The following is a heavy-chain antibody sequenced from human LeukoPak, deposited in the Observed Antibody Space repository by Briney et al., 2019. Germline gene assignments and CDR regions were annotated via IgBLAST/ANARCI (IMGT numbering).Heavy chain of an antibody. J-gene: IGHJ4*02. CDR3: ARNLGPSNRLVTTKGYFDH. CDR1: GYTFTSYG. CDR2: ISAYDGNV. D-gene: IGHD3-22*01. Sequence: ASVKVSCKASGYTFTSYGIIWVRQAPGQGLDWMGWISAYDGNVDYAQNLQGRVTMTTDSSTSTAYMELRSLRSDDTAVYYCARNLGPSNRLVTTKGYFDHWGQGTLVTVSS. V-gene: IGHV1-18*01.